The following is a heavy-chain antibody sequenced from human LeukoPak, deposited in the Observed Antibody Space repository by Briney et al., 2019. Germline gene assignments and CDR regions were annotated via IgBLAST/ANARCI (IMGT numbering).Heavy chain of an antibody. D-gene: IGHD2-2*01. CDR1: GFTFSNYA. Sequence: GESLRLSCAASGFTFSNYAMSWVRQAPGKGLEWVSSISGNGVYTYYADSVKGRFTISRDKSKNTLYLQMNSLGAEDTAVYHCAKGASSKPSDYWSQGTLVTVSS. CDR3: AKGASSKPSDY. CDR2: ISGNGVYT. V-gene: IGHV3-23*01. J-gene: IGHJ4*02.